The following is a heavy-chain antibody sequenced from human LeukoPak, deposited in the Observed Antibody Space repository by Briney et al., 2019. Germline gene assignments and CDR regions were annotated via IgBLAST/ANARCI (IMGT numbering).Heavy chain of an antibody. CDR1: GGSISSYY. Sequence: SETLSLTCTVSGGSISSYYWSWIRQPPGKGLEWIGYIYYSGSTNYNPSLKSRVTISVDTSKNQFSLKLSSVTAADTALYYCARGGSSWDVIDHWGQGTLVSVSS. CDR3: ARGGSSWDVIDH. D-gene: IGHD6-13*01. J-gene: IGHJ4*02. CDR2: IYYSGST. V-gene: IGHV4-59*08.